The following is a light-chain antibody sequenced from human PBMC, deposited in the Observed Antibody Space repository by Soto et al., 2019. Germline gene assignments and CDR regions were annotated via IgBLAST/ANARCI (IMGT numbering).Light chain of an antibody. CDR1: QSVFFNSNNKNY. Sequence: DIVMTQSPDSLAVSLGERATINCKSSQSVFFNSNNKNYLAGYQQKPGQPPKLLIYWASTRESGVPDRFSGSGSGTDFTLTISSLQAEDVAFYYCQQYYNIPPTFGQGTKVEI. CDR2: WAS. J-gene: IGKJ1*01. V-gene: IGKV4-1*01. CDR3: QQYYNIPPT.